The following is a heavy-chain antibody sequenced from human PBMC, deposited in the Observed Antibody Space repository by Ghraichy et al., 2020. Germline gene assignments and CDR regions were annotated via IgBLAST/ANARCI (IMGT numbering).Heavy chain of an antibody. J-gene: IGHJ4*02. CDR3: ARYYDFWSGSLPVYFDH. V-gene: IGHV4-4*09. D-gene: IGHD3-3*01. Sequence: SETLSLTCTVSRASISNFFWTWLRQPPGKGLEWIGYIYPSGSTKYNPSLKSRVTLSADMSKNQFSLKMTSVSAADTAVYYCARYYDFWSGSLPVYFDHWGQGILVTVSS. CDR2: IYPSGST. CDR1: RASISNFF.